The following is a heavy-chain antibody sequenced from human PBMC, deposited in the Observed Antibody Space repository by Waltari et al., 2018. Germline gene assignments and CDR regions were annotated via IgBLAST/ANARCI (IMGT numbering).Heavy chain of an antibody. J-gene: IGHJ4*02. CDR3: AIVQGLNQRAYFDY. D-gene: IGHD6-25*01. CDR2: IIPVVGTA. Sequence: QVQLVQSGAEVKKPGSSVKVSCKASGGTFSSYAISWVRQAPGQGLEWMGGIIPVVGTANSAQKFQGSVTITADESTSTAYMELSSLRSEDTAVYYCAIVQGLNQRAYFDYWGQGTLVTVSS. CDR1: GGTFSSYA. V-gene: IGHV1-69*13.